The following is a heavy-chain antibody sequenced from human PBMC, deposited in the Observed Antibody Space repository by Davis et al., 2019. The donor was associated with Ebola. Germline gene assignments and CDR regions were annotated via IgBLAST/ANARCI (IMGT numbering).Heavy chain of an antibody. CDR2: IIPILGIA. CDR1: GGTFSSYA. Sequence: VKVSCKASGGTFSSYAISWVRQAPGQGLEWMGRIIPILGIANYAQKFQGRVTITADKSTSTAYMELSSLRSEDTAVYYCARDGRFHYGMDVWGQGTTVTVSS. D-gene: IGHD1-26*01. J-gene: IGHJ6*02. CDR3: ARDGRFHYGMDV. V-gene: IGHV1-69*04.